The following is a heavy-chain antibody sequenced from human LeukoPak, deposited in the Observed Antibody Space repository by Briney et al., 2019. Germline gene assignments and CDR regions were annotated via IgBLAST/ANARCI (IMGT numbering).Heavy chain of an antibody. J-gene: IGHJ3*02. CDR3: ARMGATLDAFDI. CDR2: IGTAGDT. Sequence: GGSLRLSFAAPGFTFSSYDMNWVGQATGKGLEWVSAIGTAGDTYYPGSVKGRFTISRENAKNSLYLQMNSLRAEDTAVYYCARMGATLDAFDIWGQGTMVTVSS. CDR1: GFTFSSYD. V-gene: IGHV3-13*01. D-gene: IGHD1-26*01.